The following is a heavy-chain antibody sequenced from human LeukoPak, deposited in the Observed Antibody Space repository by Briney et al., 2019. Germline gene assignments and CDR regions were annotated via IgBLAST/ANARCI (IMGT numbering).Heavy chain of an antibody. CDR3: ARDRTDYSNLYYGMDV. Sequence: ASVKVSCKASGGTFSSYAISWVRRAPGQGLEWMGRIIPIFGIANYAQKFQGRVTITADKSTSTAYMELSSLRSEDTAVYYCARDRTDYSNLYYGMDVWGQGTTVTVSS. V-gene: IGHV1-69*04. J-gene: IGHJ6*02. D-gene: IGHD4-11*01. CDR2: IIPIFGIA. CDR1: GGTFSSYA.